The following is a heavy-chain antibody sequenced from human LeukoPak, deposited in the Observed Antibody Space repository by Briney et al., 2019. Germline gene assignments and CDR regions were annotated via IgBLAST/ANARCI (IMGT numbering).Heavy chain of an antibody. CDR3: ARIGGVYFDWLPLDY. D-gene: IGHD3-9*01. J-gene: IGHJ4*02. CDR1: GFTFSSYS. CDR2: ISSSSSYI. V-gene: IGHV3-21*01. Sequence: GGSLRLSCAASGFTFSSYSMNWVRQAPGKGLEWVSSISSSSSYIYYADSVKGRFTISRDNAKNSLYLQMNSLRAEDTAVYYCARIGGVYFDWLPLDYWGQGTLVTVSS.